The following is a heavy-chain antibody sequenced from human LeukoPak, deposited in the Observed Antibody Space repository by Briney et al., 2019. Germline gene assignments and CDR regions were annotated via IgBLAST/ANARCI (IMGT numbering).Heavy chain of an antibody. CDR2: INHSGST. CDR3: ARVPKVARRSLAAARVYYFDY. D-gene: IGHD6-13*01. V-gene: IGHV4-34*01. CDR1: GGSFSGYY. Sequence: SETLSLTCAVYGGSFSGYYWSWIRQPPGKGLEWIGEINHSGSTNYNPSLKSRVTISVDTSKNQFSLKLSSVTAAGTAVYYCARVPKVARRSLAAARVYYFDYWGQGTLVTVSS. J-gene: IGHJ4*02.